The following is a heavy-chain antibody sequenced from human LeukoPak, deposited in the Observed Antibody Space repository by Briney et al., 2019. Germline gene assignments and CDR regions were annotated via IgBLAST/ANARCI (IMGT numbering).Heavy chain of an antibody. CDR3: EAGTTDFDAFDI. J-gene: IGHJ3*02. D-gene: IGHD1-7*01. CDR2: ISGSGGST. Sequence: GGSLRLSCAASGFTFSSYAMSWVRQAPGKGLEWVSAISGSGGSTYNADSVKGRFTISRDNSKNTLYLQMDSLRAEDTAVYYCEAGTTDFDAFDIWGQGTMVTVSS. CDR1: GFTFSSYA. V-gene: IGHV3-23*01.